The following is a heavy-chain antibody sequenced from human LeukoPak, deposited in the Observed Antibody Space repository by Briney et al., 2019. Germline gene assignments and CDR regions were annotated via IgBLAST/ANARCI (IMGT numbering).Heavy chain of an antibody. CDR3: AKAAVSYYFDY. V-gene: IGHV3-23*01. CDR1: GFTFDDYA. J-gene: IGHJ4*02. Sequence: GGSLRLSCAASGFTFDDYAMSWVRQTPEKGLEWVSGISGSGGSTYYADSVKGRFTISRDNSKNTLYLQMNSLRVEDTAVYYCAKAAVSYYFDYWGQGTVVTVPS. CDR2: ISGSGGST.